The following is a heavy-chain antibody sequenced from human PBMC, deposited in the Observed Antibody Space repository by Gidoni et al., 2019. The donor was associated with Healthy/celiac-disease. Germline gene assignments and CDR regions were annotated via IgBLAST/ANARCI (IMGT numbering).Heavy chain of an antibody. Sequence: EVQLVESGGGLVQPGGSLRLSCAASGFAVSRNYMNWVRQAPGKGLEWVSVIYSGNSTYYADSVKGRFTISRDNSKNTLYLQMNSLRAEDTAVYYCARNLFDNWGQGTLVTVSS. V-gene: IGHV3-66*02. J-gene: IGHJ4*02. CDR3: ARNLFDN. CDR1: GFAVSRNY. CDR2: IYSGNST.